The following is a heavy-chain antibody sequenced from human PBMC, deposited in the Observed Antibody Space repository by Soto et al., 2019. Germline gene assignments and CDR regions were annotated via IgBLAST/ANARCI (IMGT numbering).Heavy chain of an antibody. J-gene: IGHJ6*02. CDR2: INPNSGGT. V-gene: IGHV1-2*04. Sequence: GASVKVSCKASGYTFTGHYMHWVRQAPGQGLEWMGWINPNSGGTNYAQKFQGWVTMTRDTSISTAYMELSRLRSDDTAVYYCARERIAARPGYYYYYGMDVWGQGTTVTVSS. CDR3: ARERIAARPGYYYYYGMDV. D-gene: IGHD6-6*01. CDR1: GYTFTGHY.